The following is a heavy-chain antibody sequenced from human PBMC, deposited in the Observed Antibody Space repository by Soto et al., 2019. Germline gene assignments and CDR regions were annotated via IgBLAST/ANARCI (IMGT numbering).Heavy chain of an antibody. J-gene: IGHJ6*02. D-gene: IGHD1-7*01. V-gene: IGHV1-69*06. CDR3: ARVGRATGTTLYYYYYGMDV. Sequence: VASVKVSCKASGGTFSSYAISWVRQAPGQGLEWMGGIIPIFGTANYAQKFQGRVTITADKSTSTAYMELSSLRSEDTAVYYCARVGRATGTTLYYYYYGMDVWGQGTTVTVSS. CDR2: IIPIFGTA. CDR1: GGTFSSYA.